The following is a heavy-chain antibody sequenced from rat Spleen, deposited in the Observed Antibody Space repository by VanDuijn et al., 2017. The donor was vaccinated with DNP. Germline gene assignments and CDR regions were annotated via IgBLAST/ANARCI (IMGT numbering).Heavy chain of an antibody. CDR2: ISPSGGST. Sequence: EVQLVESGGGLVQPGRSLKLSCAASGFTFSNYDMAWVRQAPTKGLEWVASISPSGGSTYYRDSVKGRFTVSRDNAKSSLYRQMESLRTEDTATYYCAREPAGFDYWGQGVMVTVSS. CDR1: GFTFSNYD. V-gene: IGHV5-25*01. J-gene: IGHJ2*01. CDR3: AREPAGFDY.